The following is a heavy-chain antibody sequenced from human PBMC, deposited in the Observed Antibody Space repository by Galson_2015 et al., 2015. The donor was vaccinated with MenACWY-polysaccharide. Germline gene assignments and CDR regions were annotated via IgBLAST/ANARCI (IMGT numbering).Heavy chain of an antibody. Sequence: SLRLSCAASGLNFRNYGLHWVRQAPGKGLEWVAFIPYDGSNKYYPDSVKGRFTISRDNSKNSLYLQMNSLRAEDTAVYYCASTSPNSFWGQGTRVIVSS. CDR3: ASTSPNSF. CDR2: IPYDGSNK. CDR1: GLNFRNYG. V-gene: IGHV3-30*02. D-gene: IGHD2-21*01. J-gene: IGHJ4*02.